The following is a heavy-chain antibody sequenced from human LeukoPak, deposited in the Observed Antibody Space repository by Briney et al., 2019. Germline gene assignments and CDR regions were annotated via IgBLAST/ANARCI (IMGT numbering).Heavy chain of an antibody. CDR2: ISGSGIK. V-gene: IGHV3-69-1*02. CDR1: TFTLNNYW. Sequence: GGSLRLSCTASTFTLNNYWMSWVRQAPGKGLEWVSYISGSGIKHYADSVKGRFTISRDNAKNSLYLQMNSLRVEDTAVYYCAREDTGVAFDIWGQGTTVTV. J-gene: IGHJ3*02. CDR3: AREDTGVAFDI. D-gene: IGHD2-8*01.